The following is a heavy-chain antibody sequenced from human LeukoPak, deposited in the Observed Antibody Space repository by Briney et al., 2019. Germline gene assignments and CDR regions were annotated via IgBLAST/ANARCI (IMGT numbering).Heavy chain of an antibody. V-gene: IGHV4-61*02. J-gene: IGHJ2*01. D-gene: IGHD7-27*01. CDR3: ARGVGADNANWGFRYFDL. CDR1: GGSISSGSYY. CDR2: IYTSGST. Sequence: SETLSLTCTVSGGSISSGSYYWSWIGQPAGKGLEWIGRIYTSGSTNYNPSLKSRVTISVDTSKNQFSLNLTSVTAADTAVYYCARGVGADNANWGFRYFDLWGRGTLVAVSS.